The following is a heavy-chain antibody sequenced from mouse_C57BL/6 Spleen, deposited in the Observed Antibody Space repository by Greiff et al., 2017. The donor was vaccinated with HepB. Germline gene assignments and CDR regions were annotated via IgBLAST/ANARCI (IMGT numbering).Heavy chain of an antibody. CDR1: GFTFSDYY. CDR3: ARDGDYGYDGYFDV. Sequence: EVKVVESEGGLVQPGSSMKLSCTASGFTFSDYYMAWVRQVPEKGLEWVANINYDGSSTYYLDSLKSRFIISRDNAKNILYLQMSSLKSEDTATYYCARDGDYGYDGYFDVWGTGTTVTVSS. V-gene: IGHV5-16*01. CDR2: INYDGSST. J-gene: IGHJ1*03. D-gene: IGHD2-2*01.